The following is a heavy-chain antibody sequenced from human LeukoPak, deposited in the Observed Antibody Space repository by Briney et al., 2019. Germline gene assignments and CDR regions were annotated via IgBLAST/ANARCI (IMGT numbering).Heavy chain of an antibody. CDR3: ARRYCSSTSCLIDY. J-gene: IGHJ4*02. Sequence: GGSLRLSCAASGFTFSNYAMSWVRQAPGKGLEWVSYISSSGTTIYYADSVKGRFTISRDNAKNSLYLQMNSLRAEDTAVYYCARRYCSSTSCLIDYWGQGTLVTVSS. D-gene: IGHD2-2*01. CDR1: GFTFSNYA. CDR2: ISSSGTTI. V-gene: IGHV3-48*03.